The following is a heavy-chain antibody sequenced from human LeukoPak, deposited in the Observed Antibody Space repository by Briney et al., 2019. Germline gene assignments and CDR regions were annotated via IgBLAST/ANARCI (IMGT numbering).Heavy chain of an antibody. Sequence: NSSETLSLTCAVYGGSFSGYYWSWIRQPPGKGLEWIGEINHSGSTNYNPSLKSRVTISVDTSKNQFSLKLSSVTAADTAVYYCARQYTAMALPRYWGQGTLVTVSS. CDR3: ARQYTAMALPRY. D-gene: IGHD5-18*01. V-gene: IGHV4-34*01. CDR2: INHSGST. J-gene: IGHJ4*02. CDR1: GGSFSGYY.